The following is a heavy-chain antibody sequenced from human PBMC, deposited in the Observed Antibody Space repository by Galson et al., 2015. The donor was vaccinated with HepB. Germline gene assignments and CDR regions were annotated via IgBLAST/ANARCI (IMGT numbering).Heavy chain of an antibody. CDR1: GYTFTDYY. Sequence: VKVSCKVSGYTFTDYYMHWVQQAPGKGLEWMGLVDPEDGETIYAEKFQGRVTITADTSTDTAYMELSSLRSEDTAVYYCATAPCSSTSCYRHYYYYMDVWGKGTTVTVSS. D-gene: IGHD2-2*01. CDR2: VDPEDGET. J-gene: IGHJ6*03. V-gene: IGHV1-69-2*01. CDR3: ATAPCSSTSCYRHYYYYMDV.